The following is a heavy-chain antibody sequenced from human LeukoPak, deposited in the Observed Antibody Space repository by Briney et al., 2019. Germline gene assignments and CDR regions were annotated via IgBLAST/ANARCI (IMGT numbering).Heavy chain of an antibody. CDR1: GFTFSGYW. J-gene: IGHJ4*02. D-gene: IGHD3-22*01. CDR2: IKQDGSEK. Sequence: PGGSLRLSCAASGFTFSGYWMSRVRQAPGKGLEWVANIKQDGSEKYYVDSVKGRSTISRDNAKNSLYLQMNSLRAEDTAVYYCANGYYFDYWGQGTLVTVSS. V-gene: IGHV3-7*01. CDR3: ANGYYFDY.